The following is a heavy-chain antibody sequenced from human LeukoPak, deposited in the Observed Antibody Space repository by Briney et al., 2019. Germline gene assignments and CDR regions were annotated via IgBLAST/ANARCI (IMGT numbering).Heavy chain of an antibody. CDR2: INHSGST. CDR1: GGSISSYY. J-gene: IGHJ6*03. D-gene: IGHD6-6*01. V-gene: IGHV4-34*01. CDR3: ASKPISSIAARRGYYYYMDV. Sequence: SETLSLTCTVSGGSISSYYWSWIRQPPGKGLEWIWEINHSGSTNYNPSLKSRVTISVDTSKNQFSLKLSSVTAADTAVYYCASKPISSIAARRGYYYYMDVWGKGTTVTVSS.